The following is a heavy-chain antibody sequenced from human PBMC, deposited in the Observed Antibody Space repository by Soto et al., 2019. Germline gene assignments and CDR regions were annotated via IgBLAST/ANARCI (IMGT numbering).Heavy chain of an antibody. CDR1: GGTFSSYA. CDR2: IIPIFGTA. D-gene: IGHD3-9*01. J-gene: IGHJ4*02. Sequence: SVKVSCKASGGTFSSYAISWVRQAPGQGLEWMGGIIPIFGTANYAQKFQGRVTITAGESTSTAYMELSSLRSEDTAVYYCAADVDDILTGPPLGWGQGTLVTVSS. V-gene: IGHV1-69*13. CDR3: AADVDDILTGPPLG.